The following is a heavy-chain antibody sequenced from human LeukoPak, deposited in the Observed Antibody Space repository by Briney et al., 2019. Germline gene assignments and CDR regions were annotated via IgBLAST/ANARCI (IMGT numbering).Heavy chain of an antibody. J-gene: IGHJ4*02. V-gene: IGHV3-23*01. D-gene: IGHD6-13*01. CDR3: AKDTRLGSSWLYFDY. CDR1: GFTFSSYA. Sequence: GGSLRLSCAASGFTFSSYAMSWVRQAPGKGLEWVSAISGSGGSTYYADSVKGRFTISRDNSKNTLYLQMNSLRAEDTAVYYCAKDTRLGSSWLYFDYWGQGALVTVSS. CDR2: ISGSGGST.